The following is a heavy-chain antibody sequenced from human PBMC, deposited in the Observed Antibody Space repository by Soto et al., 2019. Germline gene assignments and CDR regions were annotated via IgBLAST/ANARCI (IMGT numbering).Heavy chain of an antibody. J-gene: IGHJ6*02. CDR2: IYHSGST. V-gene: IGHV4-30-2*01. CDR1: GGSISSGGYS. Sequence: SETLSLTCAVSGGSISSGGYSWSWIRQPPGKGLELIGYIYHSGSTYYNPSLKSRVIISVDRSKIQFSLKLSFVTAADTAVYYCASGGLADLYYYYGMDVWGQGTTVTVSS. CDR3: ASGGLADLYYYYGMDV.